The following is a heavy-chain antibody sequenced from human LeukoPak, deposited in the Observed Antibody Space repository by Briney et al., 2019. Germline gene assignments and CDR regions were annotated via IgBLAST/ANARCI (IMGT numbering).Heavy chain of an antibody. V-gene: IGHV3-15*07. CDR3: STDQGGDILTGC. D-gene: IGHD3-9*01. CDR1: GLTFTNAC. CDR2: IKTKSEGGTI. Sequence: GGSVRLSCEASGLTFTNACMHWVRQAPGKGLEWVDCIKTKSEGGTIDYAAPVRGRFTISRDDSENTLYLQMNSLKTEDTALYYCSTDQGGDILTGCWGQGTLVTVSS. J-gene: IGHJ4*02.